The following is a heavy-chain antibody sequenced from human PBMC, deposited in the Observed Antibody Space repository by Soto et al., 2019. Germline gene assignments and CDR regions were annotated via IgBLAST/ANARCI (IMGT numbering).Heavy chain of an antibody. CDR1: GGSVTNSSYY. D-gene: IGHD4-17*01. J-gene: IGHJ4*02. V-gene: IGHV4-39*01. Sequence: SETLSLICTVSGGSVTNSSYYWGWIRQSPGKGLEWIGSVYYRGRSYSKSSVKSRVTISVDTSKNRFSLSLNSVTASDTAVYFCVSQRTTVPTQAYFDYWGPGALVTVSS. CDR3: VSQRTTVPTQAYFDY. CDR2: VYYRGRS.